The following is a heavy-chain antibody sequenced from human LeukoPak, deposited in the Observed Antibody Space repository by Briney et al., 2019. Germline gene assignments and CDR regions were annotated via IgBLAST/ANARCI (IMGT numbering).Heavy chain of an antibody. J-gene: IGHJ5*01. CDR2: IYYSGST. CDR3: ARGYGAVADNGFDC. V-gene: IGHV4-59*01. CDR1: GGSISSYY. D-gene: IGHD6-19*01. Sequence: PSETLSLTCTVSGGSISSYYWSWIRQPPGKGLEWIGYIYYSGSTNYNPSLKSRGTISVDTSKNQSSLKLSSVTAADTAVYYCARGYGAVADNGFDCWGPGTLVTVSS.